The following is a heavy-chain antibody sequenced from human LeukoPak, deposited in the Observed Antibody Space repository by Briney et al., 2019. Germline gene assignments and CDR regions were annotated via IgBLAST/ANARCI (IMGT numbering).Heavy chain of an antibody. CDR1: GFTFSNYD. D-gene: IGHD3-16*01. V-gene: IGHV3-13*01. J-gene: IGHJ6*02. CDR3: ATDLGYYYGMDV. Sequence: GGSLRLSCAASGFTFSNYDMHWVRQATGKGLEWVSVIGIAGDTYYPGSVKDRFTISREDAKNSLYLQMNSLRAGDTAVYYCATDLGYYYGMDVWAKGPRSPSP. CDR2: IGIAGDT.